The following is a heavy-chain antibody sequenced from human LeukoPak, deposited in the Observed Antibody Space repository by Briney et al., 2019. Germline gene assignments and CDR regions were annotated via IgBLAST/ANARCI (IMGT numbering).Heavy chain of an antibody. CDR2: IYYTGST. Sequence: SETLSLTCTVSGGSMSTYYWTWIRQPPGKGLEWIGFIYYTGSTNYNPSLKSRVTISVDTSKNQFSLKLSSVTAADTAVYFCARLGKEVTYTAYYLDYWGQGTLVTVSS. V-gene: IGHV4-59*08. J-gene: IGHJ4*02. D-gene: IGHD1-26*01. CDR1: GGSMSTYY. CDR3: ARLGKEVTYTAYYLDY.